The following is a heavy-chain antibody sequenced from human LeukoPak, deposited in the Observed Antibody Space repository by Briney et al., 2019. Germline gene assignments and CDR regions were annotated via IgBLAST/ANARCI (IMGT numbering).Heavy chain of an antibody. CDR1: GFTFSSYA. CDR3: AKDSSDIRSLIAH. V-gene: IGHV3-23*01. D-gene: IGHD2-15*01. Sequence: GGSLRLSCAASGFTFSSYAMSWVRQAPGKGLEWVSAINSAGSTYYGDSVRGRFTISRDNSKNVLYLQMNSLRAEDTALYYCAKDSSDIRSLIAHWGQGTLVTVSS. J-gene: IGHJ1*01. CDR2: INSAGST.